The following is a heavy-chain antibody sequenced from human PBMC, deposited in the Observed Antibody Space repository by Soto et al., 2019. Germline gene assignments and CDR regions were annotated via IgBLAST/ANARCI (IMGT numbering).Heavy chain of an antibody. D-gene: IGHD2-15*01. V-gene: IGHV3-48*01. Sequence: GGSLRLSCAASGFTFSSYSMNWVRQAPGKGLEWVSYISSSSSTIYYADSVKGRFTISRDNAKNSLYLQMNSLRAEDTAVYYCASNRDIVSSGAFDIWGQGTMVTVSS. CDR3: ASNRDIVSSGAFDI. J-gene: IGHJ3*02. CDR1: GFTFSSYS. CDR2: ISSSSSTI.